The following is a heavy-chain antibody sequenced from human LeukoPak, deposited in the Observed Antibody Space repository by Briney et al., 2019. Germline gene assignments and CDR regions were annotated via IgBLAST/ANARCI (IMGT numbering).Heavy chain of an antibody. D-gene: IGHD3-16*02. CDR1: GGSISNYY. CDR2: IYYSGST. CDR3: ARVTPVGELSQFDY. Sequence: KSSETLSLTCIVSGGSISNYYWSWIRQPPGKGLEWIGYIYYSGSTNYNPSLKSRVTMSIDMSKNQFSLKLTSVTAADTALYYCARVTPVGELSQFDYWGQGTLVTVSS. V-gene: IGHV4-59*01. J-gene: IGHJ4*02.